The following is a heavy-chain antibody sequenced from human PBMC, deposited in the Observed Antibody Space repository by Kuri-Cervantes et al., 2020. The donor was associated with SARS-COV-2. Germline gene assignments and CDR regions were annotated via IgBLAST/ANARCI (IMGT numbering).Heavy chain of an antibody. CDR1: GFTFAGFA. CDR2: ISSGGGST. CDR3: ARALPGRQLPPGGYYYYGMDG. V-gene: IGHV3-23*01. J-gene: IGHJ6*02. D-gene: IGHD2-2*01. Sequence: GESLNLSWAASGFTFAGFATTWVRQAQGKGLEWVSSISSGGGSTFYADSVKGRFTISRDNSKNTLYLQMNSLRAEDTAVYYCARALPGRQLPPGGYYYYGMDGWGQGTTVTVSS.